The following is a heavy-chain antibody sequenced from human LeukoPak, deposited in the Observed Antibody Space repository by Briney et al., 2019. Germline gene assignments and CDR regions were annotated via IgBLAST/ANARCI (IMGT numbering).Heavy chain of an antibody. J-gene: IGHJ4*02. D-gene: IGHD5-18*01. V-gene: IGHV3-72*01. CDR1: GFTFSDHY. CDR2: TRNKANSYTT. CDR3: ANHRSYGQPFDY. Sequence: GGSLRLSCAASGFTFSDHYMDWVRQAPGKGLEWVGRTRNKANSYTTEYAASVKGRFTISRDDSKNSLYLQMNSLKTEDTAVYYCANHRSYGQPFDYWRQGTLVTVSS.